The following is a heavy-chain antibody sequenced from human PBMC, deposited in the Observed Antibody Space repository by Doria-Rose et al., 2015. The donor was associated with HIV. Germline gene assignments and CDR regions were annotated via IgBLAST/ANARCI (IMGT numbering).Heavy chain of an antibody. V-gene: IGHV2-26*01. CDR2: IFSDDDR. CDR3: ARIKSSRWYHKYYFDF. CDR1: GVSLSSPGMG. J-gene: IGHJ4*02. Sequence: QESGPVLVKPTETLTLTCTVSGVSLSSPGMGVSWIRQPPGKALEWLANIFSDDDRSYKTSLKSRLSISRCTSKSQVLLSMTDMDPVDTATYYCARIKSSRWYHKYYFDFWGQGTLVFVSA. D-gene: IGHD6-13*01.